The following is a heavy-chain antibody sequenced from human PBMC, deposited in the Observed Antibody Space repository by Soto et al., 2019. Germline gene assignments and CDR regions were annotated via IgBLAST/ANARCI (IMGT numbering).Heavy chain of an antibody. CDR3: AKEVHCGGGSCSWSEGFDY. CDR2: ISYEGSHT. Sequence: QVQLVESGGGVVQPGRSLRLSCATSGFIFSSYGMHWVRQAPGKGLEWVAVISYEGSHTYYADSVKGRFTITRDNSKNSLYLQMNSVRPEDTAVYYGAKEVHCGGGSCSWSEGFDYWGQGTLLTVSS. D-gene: IGHD2-15*01. V-gene: IGHV3-30*18. J-gene: IGHJ4*02. CDR1: GFIFSSYG.